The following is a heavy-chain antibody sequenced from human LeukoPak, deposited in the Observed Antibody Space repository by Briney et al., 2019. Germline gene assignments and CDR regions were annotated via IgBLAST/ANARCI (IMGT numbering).Heavy chain of an antibody. V-gene: IGHV3-30*02. CDR1: GFTFSSYD. Sequence: PGGSLRLSCAASGFTFSSYDMHWVRQARGKGLEWVAFIRYDGSHKYYADSVKGRFTISRDNSKNTLYLQMNSLRAEDTAVYYCAKDGRTYDYDSGYSRFVPWGQGTLVTVSS. CDR2: IRYDGSHK. D-gene: IGHD3-10*01. CDR3: AKDGRTYDYDSGYSRFVP. J-gene: IGHJ5*02.